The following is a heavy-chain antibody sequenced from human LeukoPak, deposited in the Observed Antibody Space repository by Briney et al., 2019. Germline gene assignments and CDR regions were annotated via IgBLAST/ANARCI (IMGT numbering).Heavy chain of an antibody. V-gene: IGHV4-59*01. Sequence: SETLSLTCTVSGGSISSYYWSWIRQPPGKGLEWIGYIYYSGSTNYNPSLKSRVTISVDTSKNQFSLSLSSVTAADTAVYYCARVGPGSGSYYNYWGQGTLVTVSS. CDR1: GGSISSYY. D-gene: IGHD3-10*01. CDR3: ARVGPGSGSYYNY. J-gene: IGHJ4*02. CDR2: IYYSGST.